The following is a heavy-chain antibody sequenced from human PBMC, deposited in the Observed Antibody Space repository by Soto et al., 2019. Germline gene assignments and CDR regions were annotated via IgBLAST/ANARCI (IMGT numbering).Heavy chain of an antibody. V-gene: IGHV3-33*01. CDR2: IWYDGSNK. J-gene: IGHJ4*02. D-gene: IGHD3-10*01. Sequence: QVQLVESGGGVVQPGRSLRLSCAASGFTFSSYGMHWVRQAPGKGLEWVAVIWYDGSNKYYADSVKGRFTISRDNSKNTLYLQLNSLRAEVRAVYYCAREFWRFGVRDYYFGYWGQGTLVTVSS. CDR3: AREFWRFGVRDYYFGY. CDR1: GFTFSSYG.